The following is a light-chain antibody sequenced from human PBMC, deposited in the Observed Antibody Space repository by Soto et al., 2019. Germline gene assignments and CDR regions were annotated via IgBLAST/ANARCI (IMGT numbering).Light chain of an antibody. V-gene: IGKV3-20*01. J-gene: IGKJ1*01. CDR2: GAS. CDR3: QQYSSPPT. Sequence: EMVFTQSPCTLSLSPAERGTRSCRASQSISSYFLGWFQHTPGQAHSLLNYGASSRATGIPDRFSGSGARKDFTLIISRLAHEDLAVYYCQQYSSPPTFGQGTKVDIK. CDR1: QSISSYF.